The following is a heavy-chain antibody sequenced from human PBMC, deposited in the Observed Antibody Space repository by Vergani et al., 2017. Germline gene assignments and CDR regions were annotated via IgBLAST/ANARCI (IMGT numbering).Heavy chain of an antibody. Sequence: QVQLQESGPGLVKPSETLSLTCTVSGGSISSYYWSWIRQPPGKGLEWIGYIYYSGSTNYNPSLKSRVTMSVDTSKNQFSLKLSSVTAADTAVYYCARDRLGYCSGGSCYGTAFDIWGQGTMVTVSS. CDR3: ARDRLGYCSGGSCYGTAFDI. J-gene: IGHJ3*02. V-gene: IGHV4-59*12. CDR1: GGSISSYY. D-gene: IGHD2-15*01. CDR2: IYYSGST.